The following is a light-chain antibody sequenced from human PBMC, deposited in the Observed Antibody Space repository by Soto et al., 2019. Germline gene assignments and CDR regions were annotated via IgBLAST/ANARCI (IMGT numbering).Light chain of an antibody. CDR3: QQYTNWPSWT. V-gene: IGKV3-15*01. CDR2: GAS. J-gene: IGKJ1*01. CDR1: QSVGSF. Sequence: EKVMPQSPATLSMSPGERATLSCRASQSVGSFLAWYQQKPGQAPRLLIYGASTRATGIPARFSGSGSGTEFTLTISSLQSEDFAVYYCQQYTNWPSWTFGQGTKVDIK.